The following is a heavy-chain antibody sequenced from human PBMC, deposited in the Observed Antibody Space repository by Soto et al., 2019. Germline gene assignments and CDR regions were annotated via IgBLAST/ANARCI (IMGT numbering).Heavy chain of an antibody. CDR3: TTYYYGMDV. CDR1: GGTFSSYD. Sequence: QVQLVQSGAEVKKPGSSVKVSCKTSGGTFSSYDINWVRQAPGQGFEWMGGIIPISATANYAQDFQGRVTITADESTSTAYMELRSLSSEDTAVYYCTTYYYGMDVWGQGTTFTVS. V-gene: IGHV1-69*01. J-gene: IGHJ6*02. CDR2: IIPISATA.